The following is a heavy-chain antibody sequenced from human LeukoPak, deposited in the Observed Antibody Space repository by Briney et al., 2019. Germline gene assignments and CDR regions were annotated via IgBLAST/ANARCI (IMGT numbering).Heavy chain of an antibody. Sequence: GGFLRLSCGASGFTFNSYAMDLVRQGPRKGLELVSSFSGSGGTTYYADSVKGRFTISRDNSKNTLYLQMSSLTAEDTAVYFCAKRPSRSSPSCIDYWGQGTLVTVSS. CDR1: GFTFNSYA. CDR3: AKRPSRSSPSCIDY. CDR2: FSGSGGTT. J-gene: IGHJ4*02. V-gene: IGHV3-23*01.